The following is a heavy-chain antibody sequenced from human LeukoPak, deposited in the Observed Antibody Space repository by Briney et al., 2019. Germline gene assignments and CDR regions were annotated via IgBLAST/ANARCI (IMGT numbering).Heavy chain of an antibody. J-gene: IGHJ6*02. CDR1: GYTFTSYY. Sequence: ASVKVSCEASGYTFTSYYMHWVRQAPGQGLEWMGIINPSGGSTSYAQKFQGRVTMTRDTSTSTVYMELSSLRSEDTAVYYCASSSTYYYYGMDVWGQGTTVTVSS. CDR2: INPSGGST. D-gene: IGHD6-13*01. V-gene: IGHV1-46*03. CDR3: ASSSTYYYYGMDV.